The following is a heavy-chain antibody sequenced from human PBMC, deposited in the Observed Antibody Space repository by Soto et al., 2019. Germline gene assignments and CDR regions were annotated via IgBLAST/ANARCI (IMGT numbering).Heavy chain of an antibody. CDR3: ARISGSNYVDC. CDR1: GFTFSDHY. J-gene: IGHJ4*02. CDR2: TRNKANIYTP. Sequence: GGSLRLSCAASGFTFSDHYMDWVRQAPGKGLEWVGRTRNKANIYTPKYAAPVTGRLTISRDDSKNSLYLQMNSLKTEDTAVYYCARISGSNYVDCWGQGTLVTVSS. V-gene: IGHV3-72*01. D-gene: IGHD1-26*01.